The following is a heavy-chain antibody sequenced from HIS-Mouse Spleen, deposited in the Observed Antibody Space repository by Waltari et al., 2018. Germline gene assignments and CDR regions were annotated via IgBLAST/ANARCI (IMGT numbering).Heavy chain of an antibody. D-gene: IGHD6-13*01. CDR2: IYSSVST. V-gene: IGHV4-39*07. J-gene: IGHJ2*01. Sequence: QLQLQESGPGLVKPSETLSLTCTVSGGSVSSSSYYWGWIRQPPGKGLEWIGSIYSSVSTYYHPSLKSRVTISVDTSKNQFSLKLSSVTAADTAVYYCAREIPYSSSWYDWYFDLWGRGTLVTVSS. CDR1: GGSVSSSSYY. CDR3: AREIPYSSSWYDWYFDL.